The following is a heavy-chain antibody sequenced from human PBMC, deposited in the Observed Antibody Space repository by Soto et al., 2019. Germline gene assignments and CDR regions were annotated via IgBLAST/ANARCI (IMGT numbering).Heavy chain of an antibody. CDR1: GGSISSGDYY. J-gene: IGHJ4*02. Sequence: QVQLQEWGPGLVKPSQTLSLTCTVSGGSISSGDYYWSWIRQPPGKGLEWIGYIYYSGSTYYNPSLKSRVTISVDTSKNQFSLKLSSVTAADTAVYYCSRGVREWPYGDSPLDYWSQGTLVTVSS. CDR3: SRGVREWPYGDSPLDY. V-gene: IGHV4-30-4*01. D-gene: IGHD4-17*01. CDR2: IYYSGST.